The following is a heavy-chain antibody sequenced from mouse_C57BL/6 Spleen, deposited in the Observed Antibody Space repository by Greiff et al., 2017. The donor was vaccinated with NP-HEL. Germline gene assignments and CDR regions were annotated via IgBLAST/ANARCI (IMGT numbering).Heavy chain of an antibody. CDR3: ARGGVVDSRVYYAMDY. D-gene: IGHD1-1*01. CDR1: GYTFTSYT. Sequence: VQLQQSGAELARPGASVKMSCKASGYTFTSYTMHWVKQRPGQGLEWIGYINPSSGYTKYNQKFKDKATLTADKSSSTAYMQLSGLTSEDSAIYYCARGGVVDSRVYYAMDYWGQGTSVTVSS. CDR2: INPSSGYT. J-gene: IGHJ4*01. V-gene: IGHV1-4*01.